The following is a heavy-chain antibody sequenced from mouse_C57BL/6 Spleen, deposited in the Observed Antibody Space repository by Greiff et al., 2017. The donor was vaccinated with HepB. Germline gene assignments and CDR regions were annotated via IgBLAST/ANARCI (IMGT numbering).Heavy chain of an antibody. CDR1: GFTFSSYA. CDR2: ISDGGSYT. CDR3: AREGGWAY. J-gene: IGHJ3*01. V-gene: IGHV5-4*01. Sequence: EVKLVESGGGLVKPGGSLKLSCAASGFTFSSYAMSWVRQTPEKRLEWVATISDGGSYTYYPDNVKGRFTISRDNAKNNLYLQMSHLKSEDTAMYYCAREGGWAYWGQGTLVTVSA.